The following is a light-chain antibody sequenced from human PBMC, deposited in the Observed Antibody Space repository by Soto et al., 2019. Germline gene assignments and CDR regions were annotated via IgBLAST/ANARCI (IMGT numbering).Light chain of an antibody. V-gene: IGKV3-20*01. J-gene: IGKJ1*01. CDR2: DAS. CDR1: QSVGSY. CDR3: QQYGSSLTWT. Sequence: IVLIQSPATLSLSPGERATLSCRASQSVGSYLAWYQHKPGQAPRLLISDASNRATGIPARFSGSGSETDFTLTISRLEPEDFAVYYCQQYGSSLTWTFGQGTKVDIK.